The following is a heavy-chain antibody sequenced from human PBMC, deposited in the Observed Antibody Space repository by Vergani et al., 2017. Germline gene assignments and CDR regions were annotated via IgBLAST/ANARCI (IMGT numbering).Heavy chain of an antibody. V-gene: IGHV3-48*03. CDR2: ISGSSNSK. CDR1: GFTFSSYE. CDR3: ARGQDWELPQFDS. Sequence: EVQLVESGGALVQPGGSLRLSCGASGFTFSSYEMNWVRQAPGKGLEWISYISGSSNSKFYADSVKGRFTISRDNAKNSLSLQMDSLTVEDTGVYYCARGQDWELPQFDSWGQGTLVTVSS. D-gene: IGHD3-10*01. J-gene: IGHJ4*02.